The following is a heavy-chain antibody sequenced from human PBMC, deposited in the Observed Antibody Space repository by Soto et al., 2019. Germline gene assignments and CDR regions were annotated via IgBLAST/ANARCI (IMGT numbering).Heavy chain of an antibody. V-gene: IGHV4-4*02. CDR1: GGSISSYNW. J-gene: IGHJ6*02. CDR3: ARGPGYSNYYYGMDV. Sequence: SETLSLTCAVSGGSISSYNWWSWVRQPPGKGLEWIGDIYHSGSTSYNPSLKSRVTISVDKSKNQFSLKLSSVTAADTAVYYCARGPGYSNYYYGMDVWGQGTTVTVSS. D-gene: IGHD4-4*01. CDR2: IYHSGST.